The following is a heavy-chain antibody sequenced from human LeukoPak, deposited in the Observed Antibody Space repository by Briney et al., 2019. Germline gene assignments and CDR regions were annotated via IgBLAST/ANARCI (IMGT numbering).Heavy chain of an antibody. CDR2: ISSSSSYI. CDR1: GFTFSSYS. CDR3: ARGLLVTMVRGVIFDY. Sequence: PGGSLRLSCAASGFTFSSYSMNWVRQAPGKGLEWVSSISSSSSYIYYADSVKGRFTISRDNAKNSLYLQMNSLRAEDTAVYYCARGLLVTMVRGVIFDYWGQGTLVTVSS. D-gene: IGHD3-10*01. J-gene: IGHJ4*02. V-gene: IGHV3-21*01.